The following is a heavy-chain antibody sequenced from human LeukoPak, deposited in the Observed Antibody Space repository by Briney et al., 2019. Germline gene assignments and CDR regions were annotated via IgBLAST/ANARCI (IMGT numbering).Heavy chain of an antibody. J-gene: IGHJ4*02. CDR3: AKSMIVVVTADY. D-gene: IGHD3-22*01. CDR2: ISGSGGST. V-gene: IGHV3-23*01. CDR1: GFTFSSYA. Sequence: GGSLRLSCAASGFTFSSYAMSWVRQAPGKGLEGVSAISGSGGSTYYADSVKGRFTISRDNSKNTLYLQMNSLRAEDTAVYYCAKSMIVVVTADYWGQGTLVTVSS.